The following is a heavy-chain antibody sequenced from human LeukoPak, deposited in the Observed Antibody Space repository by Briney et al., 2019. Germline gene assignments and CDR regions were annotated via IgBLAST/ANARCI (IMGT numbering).Heavy chain of an antibody. J-gene: IGHJ4*02. Sequence: PSETLSLTCAVYGGSFRGYYWSWIRQPPGKGLEWIGEINHSGSTNYNPSLKSRVTISVDTSKNQFSLKLSSVTAADTAVYYCARGLTITTPHYFDYWGQGTLVTVSS. V-gene: IGHV4-34*01. D-gene: IGHD4-11*01. CDR2: INHSGST. CDR1: GGSFRGYY. CDR3: ARGLTITTPHYFDY.